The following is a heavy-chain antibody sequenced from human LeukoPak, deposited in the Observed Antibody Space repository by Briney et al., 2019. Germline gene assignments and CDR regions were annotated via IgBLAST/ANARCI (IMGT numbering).Heavy chain of an antibody. D-gene: IGHD4-17*01. CDR3: VSHSVTTNYYYAMDV. CDR2: IEQDGGEK. J-gene: IGHJ6*02. CDR1: GFTFGSYK. Sequence: GGSLRLSCAASGFTFGSYKMSWVRQAPGKGLEWVANIEQDGGEKYYVDSVKGRFTISRDNSRNSLYLQMNTLRVEDTAVYYCVSHSVTTNYYYAMDVWGQGTTVTVSS. V-gene: IGHV3-7*01.